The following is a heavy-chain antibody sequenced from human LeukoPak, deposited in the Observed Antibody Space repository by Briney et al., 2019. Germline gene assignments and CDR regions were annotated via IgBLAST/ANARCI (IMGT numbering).Heavy chain of an antibody. CDR2: IYYSGST. D-gene: IGHD3-9*01. CDR3: ARVNILAFDI. V-gene: IGHV4-59*12. CDR1: GGSISSYY. J-gene: IGHJ3*02. Sequence: SETLSLTCTVSGGSISSYYWSWIRQPAGKGLEWIGYIYYSGSTNYNPSLKSRVTISVDKSKNQFSLKLSSVTAADTAVYYCARVNILAFDIWGQGTMFTVSS.